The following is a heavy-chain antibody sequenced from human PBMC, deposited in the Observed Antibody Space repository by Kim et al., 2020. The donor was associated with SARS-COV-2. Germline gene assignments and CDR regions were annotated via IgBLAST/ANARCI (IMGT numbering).Heavy chain of an antibody. CDR1: GFTFSSYG. D-gene: IGHD6-13*01. V-gene: IGHV3-30*18. Sequence: GGSLRLSCAASGFTFSSYGMHWVRQAPGKGLEWVAVISYDGSNKYYADSVKGRFTISRDNSKNTLYLQMNSLRAEDTAVYYCAKAQYSSSRHFDYWGQGTLVTVSS. CDR2: ISYDGSNK. CDR3: AKAQYSSSRHFDY. J-gene: IGHJ4*02.